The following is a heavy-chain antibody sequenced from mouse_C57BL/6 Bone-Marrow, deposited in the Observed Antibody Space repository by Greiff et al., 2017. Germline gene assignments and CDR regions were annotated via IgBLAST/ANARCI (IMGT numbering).Heavy chain of an antibody. Sequence: QVQLQQSGAELARPGASVKLSCKASGYTFTSYGISWVKQRTGQGLEWIGEIYPRSGNTYYNEKFKGKATLTADTSSSTAYMELRSLTSEDSAVYFCARYYYGSRVPLYWGQGTTLTVSS. CDR3: ARYYYGSRVPLY. CDR1: GYTFTSYG. CDR2: IYPRSGNT. J-gene: IGHJ2*01. D-gene: IGHD1-1*01. V-gene: IGHV1-81*01.